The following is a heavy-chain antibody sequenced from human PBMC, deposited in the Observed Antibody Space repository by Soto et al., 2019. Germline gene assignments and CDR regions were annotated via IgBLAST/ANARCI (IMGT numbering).Heavy chain of an antibody. D-gene: IGHD3-10*01. V-gene: IGHV1-8*01. Sequence: ASVKVSCKASGYTFTSYDINWVRQATGQGLEWMGWMNPNSGNTGYAQKFQGRVTMTRNTSISTAYMELSSLRSEDTAVYYCARGRITMVRGVITFMGYWGQGTLVTVSS. CDR3: ARGRITMVRGVITFMGY. CDR2: MNPNSGNT. J-gene: IGHJ4*02. CDR1: GYTFTSYD.